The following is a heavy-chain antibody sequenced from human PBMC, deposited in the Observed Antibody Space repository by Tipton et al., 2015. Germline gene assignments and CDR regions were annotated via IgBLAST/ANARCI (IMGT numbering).Heavy chain of an antibody. CDR2: VSTSGNT. D-gene: IGHD5-18*01. Sequence: GLVKPSETLSLTCTVSGDSISDFYWSWIRQPPGMGLEWIGGVSTSGNTNYNSSLKSRLTTSVDTSKNQFSLRLTSVTAADTALYYCARDPRDGYGHFDLWGQGTLVTVSS. CDR3: ARDPRDGYGHFDL. CDR1: GDSISDFY. J-gene: IGHJ4*02. V-gene: IGHV4-4*07.